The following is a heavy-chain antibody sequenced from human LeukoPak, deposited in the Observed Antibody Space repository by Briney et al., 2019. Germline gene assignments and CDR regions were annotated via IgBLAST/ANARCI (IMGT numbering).Heavy chain of an antibody. CDR1: GGSISSGGYC. Sequence: PSQTLSLTCTVSGGSISSGGYCWSWIRQHPGKGLEWIGYIYYSGSTYYNPSLKSRVTISVDTSKNQFSLKLSSVTAADTAVYYCARVSYYGSNWFDPWGQGTLVTVSS. CDR2: IYYSGST. CDR3: ARVSYYGSNWFDP. J-gene: IGHJ5*02. D-gene: IGHD3-10*01. V-gene: IGHV4-31*03.